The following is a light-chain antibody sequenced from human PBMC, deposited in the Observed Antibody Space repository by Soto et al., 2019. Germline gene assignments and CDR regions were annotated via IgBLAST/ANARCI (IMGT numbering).Light chain of an antibody. V-gene: IGKV1-12*01. CDR1: QGISRW. Sequence: DIQMTQLPSSMSASVGDRVTITCRASQGISRWLAWYHQKPGKAPNPLIYSASTLHSGVPSRFSGSGSGTDFTLTISSLQPEDFGTYYCQQANSFPLPFGPGTQVDMK. CDR2: SAS. J-gene: IGKJ3*01. CDR3: QQANSFPLP.